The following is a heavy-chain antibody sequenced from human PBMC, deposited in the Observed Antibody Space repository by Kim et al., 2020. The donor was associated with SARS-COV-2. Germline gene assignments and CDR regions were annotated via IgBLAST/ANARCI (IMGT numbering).Heavy chain of an antibody. CDR2: ISYDGSNK. V-gene: IGHV3-30*04. CDR1: GFTFSSYA. CDR3: ARVGTPRGYSYGHFDY. J-gene: IGHJ4*02. Sequence: GGSLRLSCAASGFTFSSYAMHWVRQAPGKGLEWVAVISYDGSNKYYADSVKGRFTISRDNSKNTLYLQMNSLRAEDTAVYYCARVGTPRGYSYGHFDYWGQGTLVTVSS. D-gene: IGHD5-18*01.